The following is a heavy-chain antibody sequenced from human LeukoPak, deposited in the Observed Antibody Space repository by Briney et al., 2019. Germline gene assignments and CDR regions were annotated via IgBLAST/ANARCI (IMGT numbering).Heavy chain of an antibody. CDR3: ARVGELEAQNGVVDY. Sequence: SETLSLTCTVSGGSISSYYWSWIRQPPGKGLEWIGYIYYSGSTNYNPSLKSRVTISVDTSKNQFSLKLRSVTAADTAVYYCARVGELEAQNGVVDYWGQGTLVTVSS. J-gene: IGHJ4*02. D-gene: IGHD1-1*01. CDR1: GGSISSYY. V-gene: IGHV4-59*01. CDR2: IYYSGST.